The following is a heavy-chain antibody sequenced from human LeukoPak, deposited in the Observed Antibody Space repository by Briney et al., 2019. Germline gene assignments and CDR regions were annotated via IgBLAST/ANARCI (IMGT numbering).Heavy chain of an antibody. V-gene: IGHV4-59*01. CDR1: GGSISSYY. J-gene: IGHJ4*02. CDR2: IYYSGST. CDR3: AGGKWELVFDY. Sequence: SETLSLTCTVSGGSISSYYWSWIRQPPGKGLEWIGYIYYSGSTNYNPSLKSRVTISVDTSKNQFSLKLSSVTAADTAVYYCAGGKWELVFDYWGQGTLVTVS. D-gene: IGHD1-26*01.